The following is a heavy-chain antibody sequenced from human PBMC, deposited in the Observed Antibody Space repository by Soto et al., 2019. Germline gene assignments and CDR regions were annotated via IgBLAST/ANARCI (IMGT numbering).Heavy chain of an antibody. Sequence: ASVKVLCKASGYTFIDYYMHWVRQAPGQGFEWMGRISPKSGGTNYAQKFQGRVTMTWDTSLNTAYMELSSLISEDAAVYYCARPPGYISDWYYFDLWGQGTLVTVSS. J-gene: IGHJ4*02. CDR2: ISPKSGGT. CDR1: GYTFIDYY. V-gene: IGHV1-2*02. D-gene: IGHD3-9*01. CDR3: ARPPGYISDWYYFDL.